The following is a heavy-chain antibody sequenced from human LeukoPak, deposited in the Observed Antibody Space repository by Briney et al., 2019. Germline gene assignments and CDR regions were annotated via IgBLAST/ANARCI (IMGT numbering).Heavy chain of an antibody. J-gene: IGHJ4*02. CDR3: ARGRDSGSFIIDY. Sequence: GGSLRLSCAGSGXTFASYALHWGRQAPGKRLEWVAFISSDGTTEHYRDSVKGRFTLSRDNSKNTVSLQMNSLGTEDTAVYYCARGRDSGSFIIDYWGQGTLVTVSS. CDR1: GXTFASYA. CDR2: ISSDGTTE. V-gene: IGHV3-30-3*01. D-gene: IGHD3-10*01.